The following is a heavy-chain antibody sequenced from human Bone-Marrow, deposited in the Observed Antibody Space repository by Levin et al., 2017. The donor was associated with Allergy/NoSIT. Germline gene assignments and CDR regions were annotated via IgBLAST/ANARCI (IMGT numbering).Heavy chain of an antibody. CDR1: GFTFSSYG. CDR3: ARERIYCSGGSCYSGYFDY. D-gene: IGHD2-15*01. V-gene: IGHV3-33*01. J-gene: IGHJ4*02. CDR2: IWYDGSNK. Sequence: GESLKISCAASGFTFSSYGMHWVRQAPGKGLEWVAVIWYDGSNKYYADSVKGRFTISRDNSKNTLYLQMNSLRAEDTAVYYCARERIYCSGGSCYSGYFDYWGQGTLVTVSS.